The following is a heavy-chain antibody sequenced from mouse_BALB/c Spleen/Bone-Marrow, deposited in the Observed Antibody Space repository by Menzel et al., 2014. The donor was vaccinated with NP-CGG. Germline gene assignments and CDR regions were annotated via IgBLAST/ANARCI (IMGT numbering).Heavy chain of an antibody. V-gene: IGHV1-4*01. CDR1: GYTFTYYS. Sequence: VQLQQSGAELARPGASGRVSCRASGYTFTYYSMYWVKQRPGQGLEWIGYINPTSNYTNYNRNFKDKATLTADTSSSTAYMQLSSLTSEDTAVYYCVREALWSFFTDGGQGTLVTVS. CDR3: VREALWSFFTD. CDR2: INPTSNYT. J-gene: IGHJ3*01.